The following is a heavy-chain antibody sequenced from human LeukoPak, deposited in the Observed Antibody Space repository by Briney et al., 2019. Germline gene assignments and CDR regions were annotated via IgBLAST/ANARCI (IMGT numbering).Heavy chain of an antibody. V-gene: IGHV3-30*02. CDR2: IRYDGSNK. CDR1: GFTFSNYG. D-gene: IGHD2-2*01. CDR3: ARVRCSSNSCFPDY. Sequence: PGGSLRLSCAASGFTFSNYGMHWVRQAPGKGLEWVAFIRYDGSNKKYADSAKGRFTISRDNSKNTLYLQMNSLRAEDTAVYYCARVRCSSNSCFPDYWGQGTLVTVSS. J-gene: IGHJ4*02.